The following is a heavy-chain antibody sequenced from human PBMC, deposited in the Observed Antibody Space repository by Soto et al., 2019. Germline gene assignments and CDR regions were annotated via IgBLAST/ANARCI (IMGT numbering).Heavy chain of an antibody. Sequence: QVQLQESGPGLVKPSETLSLTCFLSGGSVSDYYWSWIRQPPGKGLEWIGYVYYNGTTTYKPNPSLGSRVTIPVGTSKYQFSLKLTSVTAADTAIDYCARFPAYGAYVGPWGQGTLVTVSS. CDR3: ARFPAYGAYVGP. V-gene: IGHV4-59*08. J-gene: IGHJ5*02. D-gene: IGHD4-17*01. CDR2: VYYNGTT. CDR1: GGSVSDYY.